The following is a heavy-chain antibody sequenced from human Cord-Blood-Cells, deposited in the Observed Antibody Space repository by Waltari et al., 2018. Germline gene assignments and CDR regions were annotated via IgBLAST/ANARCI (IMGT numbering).Heavy chain of an antibody. Sequence: QVQLVQSGAEVKKPGSSVKVSCKASGGTFSSYAISWVRQAPGQGLEWMGRIIPILGIANYAQKFQGRVTITADKSTSTAYMELSSLRSEDTAVYYCARERWGYRDDAFDIWGQGTMVTVSS. V-gene: IGHV1-69*09. CDR3: ARERWGYRDDAFDI. D-gene: IGHD5-12*01. J-gene: IGHJ3*02. CDR2: IIPILGIA. CDR1: GGTFSSYA.